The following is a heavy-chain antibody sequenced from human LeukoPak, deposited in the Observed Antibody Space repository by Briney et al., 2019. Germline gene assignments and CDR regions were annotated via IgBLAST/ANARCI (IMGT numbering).Heavy chain of an antibody. CDR1: GFTFSSYG. Sequence: GGSLRLSCAASGFTFSSYGMHWVRQAPGKGLEWVAVIWYDGSNKYYADSVKGRFTISRDSSKNTLYLQMNSLRAEDTAVYYCASDSGWFSNSFDYWGQGTLVTVSS. CDR3: ASDSGWFSNSFDY. CDR2: IWYDGSNK. V-gene: IGHV3-33*01. D-gene: IGHD1-26*01. J-gene: IGHJ4*02.